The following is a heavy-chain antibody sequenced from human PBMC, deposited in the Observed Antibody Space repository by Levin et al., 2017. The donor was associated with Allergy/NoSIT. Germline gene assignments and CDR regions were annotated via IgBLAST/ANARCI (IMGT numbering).Heavy chain of an antibody. Sequence: ASVKVSCAASGFTFSSYAMSWVRQAPGRGLEWLSVISDSGAGTYYADSVKGRFTISRDNSKNTLYLQMNSLRAEDTAVYYCAKLVSGSCYSGLGYWGQGTLVTVSS. D-gene: IGHD2-15*01. CDR3: AKLVSGSCYSGLGY. CDR2: ISDSGAGT. V-gene: IGHV3-23*01. J-gene: IGHJ4*02. CDR1: GFTFSSYA.